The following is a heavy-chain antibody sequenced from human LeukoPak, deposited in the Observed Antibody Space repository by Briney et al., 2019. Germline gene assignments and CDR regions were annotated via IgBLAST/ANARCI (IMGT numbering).Heavy chain of an antibody. CDR2: IYYSGST. V-gene: IGHV4-59*08. CDR1: GGSISSYY. D-gene: IGHD3-22*01. Sequence: SETLPLTCTVSGGSISSYYWSWIRQPPGKGLEWIGYIYYSGSTNYNPSLKSRVTISVDTSKNQFSLKLSSVTAADTAVYYCARLLSGGYTAFDIWGQGTMVTVSS. J-gene: IGHJ3*02. CDR3: ARLLSGGYTAFDI.